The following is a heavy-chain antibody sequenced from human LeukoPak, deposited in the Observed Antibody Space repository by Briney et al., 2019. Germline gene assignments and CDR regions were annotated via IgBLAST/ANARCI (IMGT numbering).Heavy chain of an antibody. V-gene: IGHV3-74*01. D-gene: IGHD4-17*01. J-gene: IGHJ4*02. CDR1: GFTFSSYW. Sequence: GGSLRLSCAASGFTFSSYWMHWVRQAPGKGLVWVSRMNGDGSGTNYADSVRGRFTISRDNAKNTLFLQMNSLGADDTAVYYCARGYGDYPYYFDYWGQGTLVTVSS. CDR3: ARGYGDYPYYFDY. CDR2: MNGDGSGT.